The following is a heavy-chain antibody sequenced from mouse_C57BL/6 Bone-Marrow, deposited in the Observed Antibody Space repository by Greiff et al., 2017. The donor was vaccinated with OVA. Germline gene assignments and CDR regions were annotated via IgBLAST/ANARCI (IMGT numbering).Heavy chain of an antibody. V-gene: IGHV1-54*01. Sequence: VQLQESGAELVRPGTSVKVSCKASGYAFTNYLIERVKQRPGQGLEWIGVINPGSGGTNYNEKFKGKATLTADNSSSTAYMQLSSLTSEDSAVYFCARGVGNPAWFAYWGQGTLVTVSA. D-gene: IGHD2-1*01. J-gene: IGHJ3*01. CDR2: INPGSGGT. CDR1: GYAFTNYL. CDR3: ARGVGNPAWFAY.